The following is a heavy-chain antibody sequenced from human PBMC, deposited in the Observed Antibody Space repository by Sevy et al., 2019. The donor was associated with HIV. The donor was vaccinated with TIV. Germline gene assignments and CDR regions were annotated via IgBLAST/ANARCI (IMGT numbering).Heavy chain of an antibody. Sequence: GGSLRLSCTASGFSFSGYAMHWVRQAPGKGLEWVVGISDDGSRKYDVDSVKDRFTISRDNSENTLYLEMNSLRSEDTAIYYCARDRWRFLEWLRVAFDIWGQGTMVTVSS. D-gene: IGHD3-3*01. V-gene: IGHV3-30-3*01. CDR2: ISDDGSRK. CDR1: GFSFSGYA. J-gene: IGHJ3*02. CDR3: ARDRWRFLEWLRVAFDI.